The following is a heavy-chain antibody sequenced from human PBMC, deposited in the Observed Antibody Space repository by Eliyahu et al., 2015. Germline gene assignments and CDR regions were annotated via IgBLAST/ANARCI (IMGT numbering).Heavy chain of an antibody. D-gene: IGHD5-12*01. CDR2: ISSSSSYI. CDR3: ASGSQIVAVGGTNWFDP. J-gene: IGHJ5*02. Sequence: EVQLVESGGGLVKPGGSLRLSCAASGXTXXXYXMNWVRQAPGKGLEWVSSISSSSSYIYYADSVKGRFTISRDNAKNSLYLQMNSLRAEDTAVYYCASGSQIVAVGGTNWFDPWGQGTLVTVSS. V-gene: IGHV3-21*01. CDR1: GXTXXXYX.